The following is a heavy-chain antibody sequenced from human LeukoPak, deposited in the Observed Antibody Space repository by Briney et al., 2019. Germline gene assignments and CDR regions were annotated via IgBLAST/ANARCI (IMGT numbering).Heavy chain of an antibody. CDR3: AREGRGYYYYGVDV. Sequence: GASVKVSCTASGYTFTSYGISWVRQAPGQGLEWMGWISAYNGNTNYAQKLQGRVTMTTDTSTSTAYMELRSLRSDDTAVYYCAREGRGYYYYGVDVWGQGTTVTVSS. D-gene: IGHD3-10*01. J-gene: IGHJ6*02. CDR1: GYTFTSYG. V-gene: IGHV1-18*01. CDR2: ISAYNGNT.